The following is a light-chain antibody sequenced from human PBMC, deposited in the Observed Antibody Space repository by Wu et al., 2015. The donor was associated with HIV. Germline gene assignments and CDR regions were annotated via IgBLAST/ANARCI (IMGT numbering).Light chain of an antibody. Sequence: IVLTQSPGTLSLSPGERATLSCRASQSVSSRFLAWYQQKPGQAPRLLIYGVSSRATGIPDRFSGSGSVTDFTLTISRLEPEDFAVYYCQQYGSSPPWTFGQGTKLEIK. CDR2: GVS. CDR3: QQYGSSPPWT. CDR1: QSVSSRF. J-gene: IGKJ2*02. V-gene: IGKV3-20*01.